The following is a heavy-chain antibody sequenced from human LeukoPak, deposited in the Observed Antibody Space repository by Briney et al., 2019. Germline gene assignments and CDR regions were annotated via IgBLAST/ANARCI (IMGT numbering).Heavy chain of an antibody. CDR1: GGSITTYY. V-gene: IGHV4-59*12. CDR3: ARTYPNSGSVDY. CDR2: IYHSGST. D-gene: IGHD1-26*01. Sequence: SETLSLTCSVSGGSITTYYWTWIRQPPGKGLEWIGYIYHSGSTYYNPSLKSRVTISVDRSKNQFSLKLSSVTAADTAVYYCARTYPNSGSVDYWGQGTLVTVSS. J-gene: IGHJ4*02.